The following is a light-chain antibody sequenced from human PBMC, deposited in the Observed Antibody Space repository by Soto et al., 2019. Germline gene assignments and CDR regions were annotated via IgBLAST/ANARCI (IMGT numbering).Light chain of an antibody. CDR2: GAS. V-gene: IGKV3-20*01. CDR1: QSVSSKY. Sequence: EIVLTQSPGTLSLSPGERATLSCRASQSVSSKYLAWYQQKPGQAPRLLIYGASNRATGIPDRFSGSGSGTDFTLTISRLEPEDFAVYYCQQYNNWPPERTFGQGTKVEIK. J-gene: IGKJ1*01. CDR3: QQYNNWPPERT.